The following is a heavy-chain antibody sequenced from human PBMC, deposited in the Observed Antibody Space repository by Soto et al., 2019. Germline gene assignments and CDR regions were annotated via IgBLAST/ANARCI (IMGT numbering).Heavy chain of an antibody. CDR3: ARIFLWFGELSYFDY. CDR2: IYYSGST. J-gene: IGHJ4*02. CDR1: GGSISSGGYY. V-gene: IGHV4-31*03. D-gene: IGHD3-10*01. Sequence: QVQLQESGPGLVKPSQTLSLTCTVSGGSISSGGYYWSWIRQHPGKGLEWIGYIYYSGSTNYNPSLKSRVTISVDTSKNQFSLKLSSVTAADTAVYYCARIFLWFGELSYFDYWGQGTLVTVSS.